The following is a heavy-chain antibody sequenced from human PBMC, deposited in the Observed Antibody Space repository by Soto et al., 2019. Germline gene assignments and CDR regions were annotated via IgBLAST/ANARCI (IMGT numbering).Heavy chain of an antibody. V-gene: IGHV1-18*01. D-gene: IGHD3-10*01. J-gene: IGHJ4*02. CDR3: VRDLDGSGSYYTDY. CDR1: GYAFSHYG. Sequence: QVQLVQSGAEVKKPGASVQVTCKASGYAFSHYGITWVRQAPGQGLEWMGWIGPYNGKTNYAQKLQGRVTMTTDTCTGTAYMELRSLRSDDTAVYFCVRDLDGSGSYYTDYWGQGTLVTVSS. CDR2: IGPYNGKT.